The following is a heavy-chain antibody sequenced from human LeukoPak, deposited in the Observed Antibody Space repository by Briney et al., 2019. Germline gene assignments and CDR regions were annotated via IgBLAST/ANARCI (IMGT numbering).Heavy chain of an antibody. D-gene: IGHD2-8*02. CDR1: GYTFSSYW. CDR3: ARDGGGVSSWVSR. CDR2: IDPGDSFT. V-gene: IGHV5-10-1*01. J-gene: IGHJ4*02. Sequence: GEPLKISCQGSGYTFSSYWISWVRQIPGKGLEWMGRIDPGDSFTKYRPSLEGRVTTSVDKSLSTVYLKWSSLKASDTAIYYCARDGGGVSSWVSRWGQGTLVTVSS.